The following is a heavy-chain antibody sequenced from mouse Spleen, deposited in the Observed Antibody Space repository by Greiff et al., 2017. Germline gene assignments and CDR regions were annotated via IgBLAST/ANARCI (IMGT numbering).Heavy chain of an antibody. CDR1: GFSLTSYG. CDR2: IWSGGST. CDR3: AKYVQGYWYFDV. Sequence: VQLQQSGPGLVQPSQSLSITCTVSGFSLTSYGVHWVRQPPGKGLEWLGVIWSGGSTDYNAAFISRLSISKDNSKSQVFFKMNSLQADDTAIYYCAKYVQGYWYFDVWGTGTTVTVSS. J-gene: IGHJ1*03. V-gene: IGHV2-4*01.